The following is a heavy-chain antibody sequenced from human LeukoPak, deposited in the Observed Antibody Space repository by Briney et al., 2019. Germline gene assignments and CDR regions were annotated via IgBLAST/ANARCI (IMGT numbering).Heavy chain of an antibody. V-gene: IGHV1-18*01. CDR3: ARVSDSGSYYGPVDY. CDR2: ISAYNGNT. J-gene: IGHJ4*02. D-gene: IGHD1-26*01. CDR1: GYTFTSYG. Sequence: GASVKVSCKASGYTFTSYGISWVRQAPGQGLEWMGWISAYNGNTNYAQKLQGRVTMTTDTSTSTAYMELRSLRSDDTAVYYCARVSDSGSYYGPVDYWGQGTLVTVSS.